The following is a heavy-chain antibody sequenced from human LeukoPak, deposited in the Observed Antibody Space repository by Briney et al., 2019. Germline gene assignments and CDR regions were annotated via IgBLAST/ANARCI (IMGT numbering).Heavy chain of an antibody. V-gene: IGHV1-3*01. J-gene: IGHJ5*02. CDR3: ATVTRGTTLDH. Sequence: ASVKVSCKASGYTFTRHAIHWVRQAPGQRLEWMGWINAGNGDTKYSQKFQGRVTFTGDTSASTAYMELSSLKSEDTAVYHCATVTRGTTLDHWGQGTLVTVSS. CDR2: INAGNGDT. CDR1: GYTFTRHA. D-gene: IGHD4-23*01.